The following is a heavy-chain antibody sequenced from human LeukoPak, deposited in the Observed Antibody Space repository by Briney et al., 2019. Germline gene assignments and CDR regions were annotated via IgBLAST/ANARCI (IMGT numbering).Heavy chain of an antibody. Sequence: GGSLRLSCAASGFTFSSYAMSWVRQAPGKGLEWVSAISGSGVNTHYADSVKGRFTISRDNSKNTLYLQGNSLRAEDTAVYYCAQDLKEAAGGTEGYYYYMDVWGKGTTVTVSS. CDR3: AQDLKEAAGGTEGYYYYMDV. D-gene: IGHD6-13*01. CDR2: ISGSGVNT. CDR1: GFTFSSYA. J-gene: IGHJ6*03. V-gene: IGHV3-23*01.